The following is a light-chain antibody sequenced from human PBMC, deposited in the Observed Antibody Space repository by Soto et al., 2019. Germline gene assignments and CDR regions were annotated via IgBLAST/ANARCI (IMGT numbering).Light chain of an antibody. CDR1: SSDVGAYNY. V-gene: IGLV2-8*01. J-gene: IGLJ3*02. Sequence: QSVLTQPPSASGSPGQSVTISCTGASSDVGAYNYVSWYQQHPGKAPKLVIYEVNKRPSGVPDRFSGSKSGTTASLIVSGLQAEEEADYYCTSSAGSNDLGVFGGGTKLTVL. CDR2: EVN. CDR3: TSSAGSNDLGV.